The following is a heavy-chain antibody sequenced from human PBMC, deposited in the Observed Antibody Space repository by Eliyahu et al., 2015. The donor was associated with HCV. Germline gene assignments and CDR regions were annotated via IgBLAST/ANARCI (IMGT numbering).Heavy chain of an antibody. J-gene: IGHJ5*02. CDR3: ASGGGGIAVTGTGGWFDP. CDR2: THYSGST. Sequence: QVQLQESGPGLVKPSETLSLTCTVSGGSIXTYYWSWIRQPPGKGLEWIGYTHYSGSTNYNPSPKSRVTIXIDTSKNQFSLNLTSVTAADTAMYYCASGGGGIAVTGTGGWFDPWGQGTLVTVSS. V-gene: IGHV4-59*01. D-gene: IGHD6-19*01. CDR1: GGSIXTYY.